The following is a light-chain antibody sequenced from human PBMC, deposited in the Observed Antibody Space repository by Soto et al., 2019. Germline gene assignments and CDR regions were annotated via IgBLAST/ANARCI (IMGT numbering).Light chain of an antibody. CDR3: QQYDSSSPT. Sequence: DIQMTQSPSTLSASVGDGVNITCRASQNISVWLAWYQQRPGKAPKFLMYDASSLETGVPSRFSGSGSGTEFTLTIRSLQPDDSATYYCQQYDSSSPTFGQGTKLEIK. CDR1: QNISVW. J-gene: IGKJ2*01. V-gene: IGKV1-5*01. CDR2: DAS.